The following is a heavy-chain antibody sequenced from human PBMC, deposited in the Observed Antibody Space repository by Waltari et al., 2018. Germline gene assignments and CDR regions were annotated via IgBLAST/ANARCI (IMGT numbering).Heavy chain of an antibody. V-gene: IGHV1-18*01. CDR3: ARDFWSQTSGRELSLMDV. J-gene: IGHJ6*03. CDR1: GYNFNTYG. Sequence: QVQLVQSGAEVKKPGASVKVACRASGYNFNTYGLTWVRQAPGQGREWMGWNSPNNDYTKYQKNFQGRISMTTDPTTRTAYMELRRLRADDTAVYYCARDFWSQTSGRELSLMDVWGKGTTVTVSS. CDR2: NSPNNDYT. D-gene: IGHD3-3*01.